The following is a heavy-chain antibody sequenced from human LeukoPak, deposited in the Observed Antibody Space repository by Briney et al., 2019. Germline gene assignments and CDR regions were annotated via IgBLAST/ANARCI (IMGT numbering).Heavy chain of an antibody. CDR1: GGSISSGDYY. V-gene: IGHV4-30-4*01. D-gene: IGHD3-22*01. Sequence: SETLSLTCTVSGGSISSGDYYWSWIRQPPGKGLEWIGYIYYSGSTYYNSSLKSRVTISVDTSKNQFSLKLSSVTAADTAVYYCASWGPYYYDSRGASGFDYWGQGTLVTVSS. CDR2: IYYSGST. J-gene: IGHJ4*02. CDR3: ASWGPYYYDSRGASGFDY.